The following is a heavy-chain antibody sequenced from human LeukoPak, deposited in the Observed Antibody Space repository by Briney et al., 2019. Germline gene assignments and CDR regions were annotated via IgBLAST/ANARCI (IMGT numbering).Heavy chain of an antibody. CDR3: ARVGPITMVRGVRNYFDY. CDR1: GYTFTSYY. V-gene: IGHV1-46*03. CDR2: INPSGGST. J-gene: IGHJ4*02. Sequence: GASVKVSCKASGYTFTSYYMHWVRQAPGQGLEWMGIINPSGGSTSYAQKFQGRVTMTRDTSTSTVYMELSSLRSEDTAVYYCARVGPITMVRGVRNYFDYWGQGTLVTVSP. D-gene: IGHD3-10*01.